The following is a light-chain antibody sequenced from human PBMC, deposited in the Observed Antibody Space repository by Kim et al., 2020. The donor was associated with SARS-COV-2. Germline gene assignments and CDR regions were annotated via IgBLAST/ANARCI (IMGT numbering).Light chain of an antibody. CDR3: AAWDDSLNGYV. J-gene: IGLJ1*01. CDR2: SNN. V-gene: IGLV1-44*01. Sequence: GQRVTIAVSASSANIGSTTVNWYQQLPGPAPKLLIYSNNQRPSGVPDRFSGSKSGTSASLAISGLQSEDEADYYCAAWDDSLNGYVFGTGTKVTVL. CDR1: SANIGSTT.